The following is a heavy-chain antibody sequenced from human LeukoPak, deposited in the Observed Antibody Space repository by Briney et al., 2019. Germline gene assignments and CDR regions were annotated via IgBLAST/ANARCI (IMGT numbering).Heavy chain of an antibody. V-gene: IGHV3-53*01. D-gene: IGHD5-18*01. J-gene: IGHJ4*02. CDR1: GFTVSSNY. Sequence: GGSLRLSCAASGFTVSSNYMSWVRQAPGKGLEWVSVIYSGGSTYYADSVKGRFTISRDNSKNTLYLQMNSLRAEDTAVYYCARGAQGYGYVYYFDYWGQGTLVTVSP. CDR2: IYSGGST. CDR3: ARGAQGYGYVYYFDY.